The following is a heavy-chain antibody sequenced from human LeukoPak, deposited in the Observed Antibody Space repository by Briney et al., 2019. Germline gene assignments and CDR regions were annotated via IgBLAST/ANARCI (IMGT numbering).Heavy chain of an antibody. CDR2: ISYDGSNK. CDR3: ASGIAVAGPADY. Sequence: GGSLRLSCAASGFTFSSYAMHWVRQAPGKGLEWVAVISYDGSNKYYADSVKGRFTISRDNSKNTLYLQMNSLRAEDMAVYYCASGIAVAGPADYWGQGTLVTVSS. J-gene: IGHJ4*02. CDR1: GFTFSSYA. V-gene: IGHV3-30-3*01. D-gene: IGHD6-19*01.